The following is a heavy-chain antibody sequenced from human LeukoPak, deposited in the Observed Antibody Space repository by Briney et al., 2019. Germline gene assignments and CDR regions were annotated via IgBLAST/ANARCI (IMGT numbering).Heavy chain of an antibody. CDR2: INPNSGGT. CDR1: GYTFTGYY. D-gene: IGHD6-19*01. CDR3: ARDPQWLVHYFDY. Sequence: GASVKVSCKASGYTFTGYYMHWVRQAPGQGLEWMGWINPNSGGTNYAQKFQGRVTMTRDTSISTAYMELCRLRSDDTAVYYCARDPQWLVHYFDYWGQGTLVTVSS. V-gene: IGHV1-2*02. J-gene: IGHJ4*02.